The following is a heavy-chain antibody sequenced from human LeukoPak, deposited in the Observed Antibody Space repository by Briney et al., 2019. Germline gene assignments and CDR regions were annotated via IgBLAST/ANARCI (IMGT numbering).Heavy chain of an antibody. V-gene: IGHV1-2*02. Sequence: ASVKVSCKASGGTFSSYTISWVRQAPGQGLEWMGWINPNSGGTNYAQKFQGRVTMTRDTSISTAYMELSRLRSDDTAVYYCATQDPRGCYWGQGTLVTVSS. CDR2: INPNSGGT. J-gene: IGHJ4*02. D-gene: IGHD2-15*01. CDR1: GGTFSSYT. CDR3: ATQDPRGCY.